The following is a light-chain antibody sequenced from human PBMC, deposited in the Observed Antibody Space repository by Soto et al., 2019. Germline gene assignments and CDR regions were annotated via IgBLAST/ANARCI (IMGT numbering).Light chain of an antibody. J-gene: IGKJ5*01. Sequence: EVVLTQSPATLSVPPGERATLSCRASQSVSGDLAWYHHKPGQAPRLLIYDASTRALDTPARFAGSGAGTEFTLTISSLQSEDFAVYFCQQYNNWPITFGQGTRLEIK. CDR2: DAS. V-gene: IGKV3-15*01. CDR1: QSVSGD. CDR3: QQYNNWPIT.